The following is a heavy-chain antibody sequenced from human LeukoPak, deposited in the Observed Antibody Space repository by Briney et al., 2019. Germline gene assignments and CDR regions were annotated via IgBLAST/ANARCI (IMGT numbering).Heavy chain of an antibody. V-gene: IGHV3-33*01. D-gene: IGHD2-21*02. Sequence: PGGSLRLSCAASGFTFSSYGMHWVRQAPGKGLEWVAAIWYDGSNKYYADSVEGRFTISRDNSENTLYLQMNSLRAEDTAVYYCARSTYCGGDCYAPDYWGQGTLVTVSS. CDR1: GFTFSSYG. J-gene: IGHJ4*02. CDR2: IWYDGSNK. CDR3: ARSTYCGGDCYAPDY.